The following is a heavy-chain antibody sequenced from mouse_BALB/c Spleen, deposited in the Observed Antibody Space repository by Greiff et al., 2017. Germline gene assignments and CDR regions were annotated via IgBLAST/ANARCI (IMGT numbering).Heavy chain of an antibody. CDR3: AVYGNHYYAMDY. Sequence: EVHLVESGGGLVQPGGSRKLSCAASGFTFSSFGMHWVRQAPEKGLEWVAYISSGSSTIYYADTVKGRFTISRDNPKNTLFLQMTSLRSEDTAMYYCAVYGNHYYAMDYWGQGTSVTVSS. CDR2: ISSGSSTI. V-gene: IGHV5-17*02. J-gene: IGHJ4*01. CDR1: GFTFSSFG. D-gene: IGHD2-10*02.